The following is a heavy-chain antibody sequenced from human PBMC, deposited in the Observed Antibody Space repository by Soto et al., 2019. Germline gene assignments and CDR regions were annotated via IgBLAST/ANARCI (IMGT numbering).Heavy chain of an antibody. CDR3: ATSDWAW. V-gene: IGHV1-3*05. J-gene: IGHJ4*02. Sequence: HIVQSGPEEKSPGASVKLSCTPSGYIFADYAIHWVRQAPGQGLEWVGWIKADNGDTRYSPKFQGRLIITRDIAASTSYMELSDLRSTDTGVFYCATSDWAWWGRGTLITVS. CDR1: GYIFADYA. D-gene: IGHD3-9*01. CDR2: IKADNGDT.